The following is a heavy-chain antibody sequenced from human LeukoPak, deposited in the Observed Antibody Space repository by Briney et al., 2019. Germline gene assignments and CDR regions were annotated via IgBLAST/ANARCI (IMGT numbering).Heavy chain of an antibody. CDR2: INSDGSST. CDR1: GFSFSSYG. V-gene: IGHV3-74*01. J-gene: IGHJ6*03. D-gene: IGHD6-6*01. Sequence: GGSLRLSCAASGFSFSSYGMSWVRQAPGKGLVWVSRINSDGSSTSYADSVKGRFTISRDNAKNTLYLQMNSLRAEDTAVYYCAREYSSSSYYYYYYMDVWGKGTTVTVSS. CDR3: AREYSSSSYYYYYYMDV.